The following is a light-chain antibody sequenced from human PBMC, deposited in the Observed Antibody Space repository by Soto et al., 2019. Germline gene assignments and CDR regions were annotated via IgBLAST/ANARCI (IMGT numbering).Light chain of an antibody. V-gene: IGKV3-15*01. CDR2: GAS. J-gene: IGKJ5*01. Sequence: EIVLTQSPGTLSLSPGERATLSCRASQSVSGSYLAWYQQIFGQAPRLLIYGASTRATGIPARFSGSGSGTEFTLTISGLQSEDFAVYYCQQYKSWPPITFGQGTRLEIK. CDR3: QQYKSWPPIT. CDR1: QSVSGSY.